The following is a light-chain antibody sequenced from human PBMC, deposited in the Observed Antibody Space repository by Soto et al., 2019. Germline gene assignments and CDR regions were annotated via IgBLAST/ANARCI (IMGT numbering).Light chain of an antibody. V-gene: IGKV1-8*01. CDR2: AAS. J-gene: IGKJ1*01. CDR3: QQSYSTPPWT. CDR1: QGISSY. Sequence: AIRMTQSPSSLSASTGDRVTITCRASQGISSYLAWYQQKPGKAPKLLIYAASTLQSGVPSRFSGSGSGTDFTPTISSLQPEDFATYYCQQSYSTPPWTFGQGTKVDIK.